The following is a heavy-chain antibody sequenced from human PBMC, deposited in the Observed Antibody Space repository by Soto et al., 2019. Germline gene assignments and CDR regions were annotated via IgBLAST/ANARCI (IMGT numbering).Heavy chain of an antibody. J-gene: IGHJ4*02. Sequence: GGSLRLSCAASGFAFSSYAMHWVRQAPGKGLEWVAVISYDGSNKYYADSVKGRFTISRDNSKNTLYLQMNSLRAEDTAAYYCARGRGRTALDYWGQGTLVTVSS. CDR1: GFAFSSYA. CDR3: ARGRGRTALDY. V-gene: IGHV3-30-3*01. D-gene: IGHD3-10*01. CDR2: ISYDGSNK.